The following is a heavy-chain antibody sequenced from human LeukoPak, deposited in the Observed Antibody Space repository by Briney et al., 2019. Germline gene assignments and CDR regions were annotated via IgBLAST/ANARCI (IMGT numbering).Heavy chain of an antibody. J-gene: IGHJ4*02. CDR3: ASRYYYIDY. D-gene: IGHD3-22*01. Sequence: PSGTLSLTCSVSGDSISSFYWNWIRQSPGKGLERIGNIHYSGNSNYNPSLKSRVTMSIDTSRKQFFLKLSSVTAADTAVYYCASRYYYIDYWGQGTLVTVSS. CDR2: IHYSGNS. CDR1: GDSISSFY. V-gene: IGHV4-59*12.